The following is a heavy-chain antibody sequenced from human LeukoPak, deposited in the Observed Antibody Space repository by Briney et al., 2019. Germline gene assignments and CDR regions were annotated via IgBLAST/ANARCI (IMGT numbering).Heavy chain of an antibody. D-gene: IGHD5-18*01. J-gene: IGHJ4*02. Sequence: GGSLRLSCAASGFTFSSYEMNWVRQAPGKGLEWVSYISSSGSTIYYADSVKGRFTISRDNAKNSLYLQMNSLRAEDTAVYYCAREGYSHGYDYWGQGTLVTVSS. CDR1: GFTFSSYE. CDR3: AREGYSHGYDY. V-gene: IGHV3-48*03. CDR2: ISSSGSTI.